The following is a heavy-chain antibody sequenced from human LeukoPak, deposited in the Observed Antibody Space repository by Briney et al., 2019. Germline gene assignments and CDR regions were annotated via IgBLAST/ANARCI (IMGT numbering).Heavy chain of an antibody. CDR1: GGSISSYY. CDR3: ARSLEMATIIDY. CDR2: IYYSGST. J-gene: IGHJ4*02. Sequence: SETLSLTCTVSGGSISSYYWSWIRQPPGKGLEWSGYIYYSGSTNYNPSLKSRVTISVDTSKNQFSLKLSSVTAADTAVYYCARSLEMATIIDYWGQGTLVTVSS. V-gene: IGHV4-59*08. D-gene: IGHD5-24*01.